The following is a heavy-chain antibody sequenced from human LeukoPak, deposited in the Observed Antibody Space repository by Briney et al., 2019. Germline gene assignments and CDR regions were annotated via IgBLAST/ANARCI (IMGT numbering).Heavy chain of an antibody. CDR1: GFTFSSYA. V-gene: IGHV3-21*01. Sequence: TGGSLRLSCAASGFTFSSYAMSWVRQAPGKGLEWVSSISSSSSYIYYADSVKGRFTISRDNAKNSLYLQMNSLRAEDTAVYYCARDPEEQWLFDYWGQGTLVTVSS. D-gene: IGHD6-19*01. J-gene: IGHJ4*02. CDR3: ARDPEEQWLFDY. CDR2: ISSSSSYI.